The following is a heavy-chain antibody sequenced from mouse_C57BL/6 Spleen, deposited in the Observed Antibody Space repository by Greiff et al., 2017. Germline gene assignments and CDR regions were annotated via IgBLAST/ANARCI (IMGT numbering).Heavy chain of an antibody. CDR2: IYPGSGST. CDR3: ARGRYGSSGGYFEV. V-gene: IGHV1-55*01. Sequence: QVQLQQPGAELVKPGASVKMSCKASGYTFTSYWITWVKQRPGQGLEWIGDIYPGSGSTNYNEKFKSKATLTVDTSSSTAYMQLSSLTSEDSAVYYCARGRYGSSGGYFEVWGTGTTVTVSS. D-gene: IGHD1-1*01. CDR1: GYTFTSYW. J-gene: IGHJ1*03.